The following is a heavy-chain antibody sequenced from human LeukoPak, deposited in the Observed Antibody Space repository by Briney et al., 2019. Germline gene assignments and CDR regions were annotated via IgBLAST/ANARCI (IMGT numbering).Heavy chain of an antibody. V-gene: IGHV4-38-2*02. D-gene: IGHD2-2*01. CDR1: GYSISSGYY. Sequence: KPSETLSLTCTVSGYSISSGYYWGWIRQPPGKGLEWIGSIYHSGSTYYNPSLKSRVTISVDTSKNQFSLKLSSVTAVDTAVYYCARDSRNWFDPWGQGTLVTVSS. CDR2: IYHSGST. J-gene: IGHJ5*02. CDR3: ARDSRNWFDP.